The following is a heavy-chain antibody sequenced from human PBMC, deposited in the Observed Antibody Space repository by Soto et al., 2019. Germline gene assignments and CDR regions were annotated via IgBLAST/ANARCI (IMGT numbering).Heavy chain of an antibody. CDR1: GGSISSYY. CDR3: ARVYYYDSSGYYWSPYFFDY. D-gene: IGHD3-22*01. Sequence: ASETLSLTCTVSGGSISSYYWSWIRQPPGKGLEWIGYIYYSGSTYYNPSLKSRVTISVDTSKNQFSLKLSSVTAADTAVYYCARVYYYDSSGYYWSPYFFDYWGQGTLVTVSS. CDR2: IYYSGST. V-gene: IGHV4-59*12. J-gene: IGHJ4*02.